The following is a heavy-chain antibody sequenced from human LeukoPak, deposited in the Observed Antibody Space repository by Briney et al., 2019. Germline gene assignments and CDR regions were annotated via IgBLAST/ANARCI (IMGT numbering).Heavy chain of an antibody. D-gene: IGHD4-11*01. J-gene: IGHJ4*02. V-gene: IGHV1-69*13. CDR2: IIPIFGTA. CDR3: ARGTGLDYSNYFA. Sequence: ASVKVSCKASGYTFTNYGISWVRQAPGQGLEWMGGIIPIFGTANYAQKFQGRVTITADESTSTAYMELSSLRSEDTAVYYCARGTGLDYSNYFAWGQGSLVTVSS. CDR1: GYTFTNYG.